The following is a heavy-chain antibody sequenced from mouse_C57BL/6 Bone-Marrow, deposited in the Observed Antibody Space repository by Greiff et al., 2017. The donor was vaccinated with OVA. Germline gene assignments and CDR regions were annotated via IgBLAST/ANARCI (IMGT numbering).Heavy chain of an antibody. Sequence: VQLQQSGTVLARPGASVKMSCKTSGYTFTSYWMHWVKQRPGQGLEWIGAIYPGNSDTSYNQKFKGKEKLTAVTSASTAYMELSSLTNEDSAVYYCTREGGGYDPYYAMDYWGQGTSVTVSS. CDR1: GYTFTSYW. CDR3: TREGGGYDPYYAMDY. V-gene: IGHV1-5*01. CDR2: IYPGNSDT. D-gene: IGHD2-2*01. J-gene: IGHJ4*01.